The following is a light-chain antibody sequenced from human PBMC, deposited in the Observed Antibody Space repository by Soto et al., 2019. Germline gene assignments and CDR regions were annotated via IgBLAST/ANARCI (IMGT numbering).Light chain of an antibody. J-gene: IGLJ3*02. Sequence: QSALTQPPSASGSPGQSVTISCTGTFNDVGGYNYVSWYQQHPGKAPKVLIYEVNKRPSGVPDRFSGSKSGKTASLTVSGLQADDEADYYCSSYVGNNNLVFGGGTKLTVL. CDR2: EVN. CDR3: SSYVGNNNLV. CDR1: FNDVGGYNY. V-gene: IGLV2-8*01.